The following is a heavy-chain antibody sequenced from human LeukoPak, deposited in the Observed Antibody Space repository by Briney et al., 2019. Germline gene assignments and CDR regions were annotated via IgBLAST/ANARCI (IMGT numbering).Heavy chain of an antibody. Sequence: SETLSLTCTVSGDSISSYYWSWIRQPPGKGLEWIAFIYNSGRANYNPSLKSRVTISVDTSKNQFSLQLTSVTAADTAVYYCALRSYNYGPHDYWGQGTLVTVSS. CDR2: IYNSGRA. V-gene: IGHV4-59*01. CDR1: GDSISSYY. J-gene: IGHJ4*02. CDR3: ALRSYNYGPHDY. D-gene: IGHD5-18*01.